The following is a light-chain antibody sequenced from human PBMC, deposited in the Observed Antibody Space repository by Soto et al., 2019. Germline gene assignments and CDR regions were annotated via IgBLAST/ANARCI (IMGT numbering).Light chain of an antibody. CDR1: RSNIGAGYE. V-gene: IGLV1-40*01. Sequence: QAVVTQPPSVSEAPGQRVTISCTGSRSNIGAGYEAHWYQPVPGTAPKLLIYENNNRPSGVPDRFSGSKSGTSASLAITVLQAEDEAEYYCQSYDSSLSGYVFGTGTKVTVL. CDR2: ENN. J-gene: IGLJ1*01. CDR3: QSYDSSLSGYV.